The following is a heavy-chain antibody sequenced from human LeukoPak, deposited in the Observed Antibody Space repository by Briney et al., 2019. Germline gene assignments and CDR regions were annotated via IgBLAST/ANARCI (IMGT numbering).Heavy chain of an antibody. J-gene: IGHJ4*02. CDR3: ARYCSDNCVEYYFDY. V-gene: IGHV3-7*01. CDR2: IRQDGSEK. D-gene: IGHD2-15*01. Sequence: PGGSLRLSCAASGFSFSNYWMSWVRQAPGKGLEWVANIRQDGSEKRYVDSVKGRFTISRDNAKSSLYLQMSSLRAEDTAVYYCARYCSDNCVEYYFDYWGQGTQVTVSS. CDR1: GFSFSNYW.